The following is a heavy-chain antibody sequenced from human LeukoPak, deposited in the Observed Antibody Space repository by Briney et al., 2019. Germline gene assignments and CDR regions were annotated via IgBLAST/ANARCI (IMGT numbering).Heavy chain of an antibody. V-gene: IGHV4-39*01. Sequence: SETLSLTCSVSGGSIHSYYWGWIRQPPGKGLEWIGSIYYSGSTYYNPSLKSRVTISVDTSKNQFSLKLSSVTAADTAVYYCARIVGASDYWGQGTLVTVSS. D-gene: IGHD1-26*01. CDR2: IYYSGST. CDR3: ARIVGASDY. CDR1: GGSIHSYY. J-gene: IGHJ4*02.